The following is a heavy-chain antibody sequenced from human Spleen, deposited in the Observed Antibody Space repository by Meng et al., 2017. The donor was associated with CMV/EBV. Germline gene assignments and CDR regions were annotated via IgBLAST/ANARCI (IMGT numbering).Heavy chain of an antibody. J-gene: IGHJ6*02. CDR3: TRDEPPNWGHYYGMDV. CDR1: AFIFSDYY. Sequence: GESLKISCTGSAFIFSDYYNDWVRQVAGKGLEWVGRTANKADGYLTEYANSVKGRFTFSRDDSKSIAYLQMSSLKTEDTAVYYCTRDEPPNWGHYYGMDVWGQGTTVTVSS. V-gene: IGHV3-72*01. D-gene: IGHD7-27*01. CDR2: TANKADGYLT.